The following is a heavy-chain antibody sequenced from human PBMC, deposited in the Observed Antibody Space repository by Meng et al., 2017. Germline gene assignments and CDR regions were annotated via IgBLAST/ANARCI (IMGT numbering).Heavy chain of an antibody. Sequence: GQVVESGGGVVQPGRSLRLACAASGFTFSSDGMYWVRQAPGKGLEWVAVIWYDGSNKYYADSVKGRFTISRDNSKNTLYLQMNSLRAEDTAVYYCARVVYSSGWSFDYWGQGTLVTVSS. CDR3: ARVVYSSGWSFDY. D-gene: IGHD6-19*01. CDR1: GFTFSSDG. V-gene: IGHV3-33*01. J-gene: IGHJ4*02. CDR2: IWYDGSNK.